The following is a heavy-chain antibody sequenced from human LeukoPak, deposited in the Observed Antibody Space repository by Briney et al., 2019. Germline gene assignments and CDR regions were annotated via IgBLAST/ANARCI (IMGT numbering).Heavy chain of an antibody. J-gene: IGHJ4*02. CDR2: IKQDGGKK. D-gene: IGHD6-6*01. CDR3: ARDFSSSSGLDF. V-gene: IGHV3-7*01. Sequence: GGSLRLSCAASGFSFSSYWMSWVRQAPGRGLEWVANIKQDGGKKSHVDSVKGRFTISRDNAKNSLYLQMNSLRAEDTAVYYCARDFSSSSGLDFWGQGTLVTVPS. CDR1: GFSFSSYW.